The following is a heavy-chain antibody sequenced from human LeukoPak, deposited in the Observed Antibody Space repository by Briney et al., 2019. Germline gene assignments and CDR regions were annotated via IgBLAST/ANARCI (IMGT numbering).Heavy chain of an antibody. J-gene: IGHJ4*02. CDR3: ARGRTYYDFWSGDGYYFDY. CDR1: GVSISSYY. V-gene: IGHV4-59*01. Sequence: SETLSLTCTVSGVSISSYYWSWIRQPPGKGLEWIGYIYYSGSTNYNPSLKSRVTISVDTSKNQFSLKLSSVTAADTAVYYCARGRTYYDFWSGDGYYFDYWGQGTLVTVSS. CDR2: IYYSGST. D-gene: IGHD3-3*01.